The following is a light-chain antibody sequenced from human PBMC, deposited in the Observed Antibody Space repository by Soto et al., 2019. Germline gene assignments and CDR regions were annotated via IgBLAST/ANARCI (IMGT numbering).Light chain of an antibody. CDR1: QSVSSY. CDR3: QQRSNWPRT. V-gene: IGKV3-11*01. J-gene: IGKJ1*01. Sequence: EIVLTQSPATLSLSPGERATLSCRASQSVSSYLAWYQQKPGQAPRLLIYDASNRATGIPARFSGSGPGTDFTLTIGSLEPEDFAVYYCQQRSNWPRTFGQGTKVEIK. CDR2: DAS.